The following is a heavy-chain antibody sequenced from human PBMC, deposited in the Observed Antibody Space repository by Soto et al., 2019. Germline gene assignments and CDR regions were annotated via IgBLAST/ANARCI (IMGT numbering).Heavy chain of an antibody. J-gene: IGHJ4*02. D-gene: IGHD3-16*01. CDR2: ISYDGSNK. V-gene: IGHV3-30*18. CDR3: AKDPTEGGYFDY. CDR1: GFTFSSYG. Sequence: QVQLVESGGGVVQPGRSLRLSCAASGFTFSSYGMHWVRQAPGKGLEWVAVISYDGSNKYYADSVKGRFTISRVNSKNTLYLQMNSLRAEDTAVYYCAKDPTEGGYFDYWGQGTLVTVSS.